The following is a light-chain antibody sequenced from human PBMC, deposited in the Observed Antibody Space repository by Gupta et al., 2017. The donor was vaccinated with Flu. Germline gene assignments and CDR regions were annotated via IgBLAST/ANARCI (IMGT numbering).Light chain of an antibody. CDR3: SSYTSSSTVV. J-gene: IGLJ2*01. V-gene: IGLV2-14*01. CDR2: EVS. Sequence: SALTLPAPLSRSPGQSITISRTGTSSDVGGSNYVSWYQQHPGKAPKLMIYEVSNRPTGVCNRGSGSKSGNTASLTISGRQDEDEDDYYCSSYTSSSTVVFGGGTKLTVL. CDR1: SSDVGGSNY.